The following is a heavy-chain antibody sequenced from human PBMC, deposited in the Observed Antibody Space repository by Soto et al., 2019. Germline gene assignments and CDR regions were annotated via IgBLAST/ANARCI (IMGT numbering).Heavy chain of an antibody. Sequence: ASVKVSCKASGYTFTGYYMHWVRQAPGQGLEWMGWINPNSGGTNYAQKFQGWVTMTRDTSISTAYMELSRLRSDDTAVYYCASTTRQSGYYSWPILDFDYWGQGTLVTVSS. V-gene: IGHV1-2*04. D-gene: IGHD3-3*01. J-gene: IGHJ4*02. CDR1: GYTFTGYY. CDR2: INPNSGGT. CDR3: ASTTRQSGYYSWPILDFDY.